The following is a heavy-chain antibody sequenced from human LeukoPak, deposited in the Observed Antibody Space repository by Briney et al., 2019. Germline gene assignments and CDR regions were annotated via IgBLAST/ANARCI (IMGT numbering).Heavy chain of an antibody. J-gene: IGHJ4*02. D-gene: IGHD3-22*01. Sequence: GGSLRLSCAASGFTFSSYAMHWVRQAPGKGLEWVAVISYDGSNKYYADSVKGRFTISRDNSKNTLYLQMNSLRAEDTAVYYCARGQHQADYYDSSGYLDYWGQGTLVTVSS. V-gene: IGHV3-30-3*01. CDR3: ARGQHQADYYDSSGYLDY. CDR2: ISYDGSNK. CDR1: GFTFSSYA.